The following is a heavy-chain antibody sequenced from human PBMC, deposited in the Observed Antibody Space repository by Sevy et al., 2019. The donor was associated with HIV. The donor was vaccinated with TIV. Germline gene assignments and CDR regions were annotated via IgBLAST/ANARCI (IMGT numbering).Heavy chain of an antibody. Sequence: GGSLRLSCTASGFTFSTYGLHWVRQAPGKGLEWVAVILYDGSNKYYGDSVKGGFTISRDNSKNTLYLQMNSLRGEDTAVYYCARGLAALPGYYYGMDVWGQGTTVTVSS. D-gene: IGHD6-6*01. CDR3: ARGLAALPGYYYGMDV. CDR2: ILYDGSNK. J-gene: IGHJ6*02. CDR1: GFTFSTYG. V-gene: IGHV3-30*04.